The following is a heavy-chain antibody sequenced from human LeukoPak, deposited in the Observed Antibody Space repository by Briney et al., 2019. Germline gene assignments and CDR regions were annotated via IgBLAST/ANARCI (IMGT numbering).Heavy chain of an antibody. V-gene: IGHV1-2*02. D-gene: IGHD2-15*01. Sequence: GASVKVSCKASGYSFTNYGITWVRQAPGQGLEWMGWINPNSGGTNYAQKFQGRVTMTRDTSISTAYMELSRLRSDDTAVYYCARDVEGVVVVVAAPFDYWGQGTLVTVSS. CDR1: GYSFTNYG. J-gene: IGHJ4*02. CDR2: INPNSGGT. CDR3: ARDVEGVVVVVAAPFDY.